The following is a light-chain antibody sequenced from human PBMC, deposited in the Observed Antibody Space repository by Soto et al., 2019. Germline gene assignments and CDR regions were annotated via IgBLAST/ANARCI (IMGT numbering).Light chain of an antibody. V-gene: IGKV3-20*01. Sequence: EIGLTQSPGTLSLSPGEGATLSCRASQSVGNSYVAWYQKKPGQAPRRLISGTYSRATGIPDRFRGSGSDTDFTLTITSLEPEDFAVYYCQQWRSSPLSFGAGTKIEMK. CDR2: GTY. J-gene: IGKJ4*01. CDR3: QQWRSSPLS. CDR1: QSVGNSY.